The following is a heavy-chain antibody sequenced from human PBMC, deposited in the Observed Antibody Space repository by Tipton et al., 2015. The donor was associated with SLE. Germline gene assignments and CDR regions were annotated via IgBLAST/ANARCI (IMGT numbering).Heavy chain of an antibody. D-gene: IGHD4-17*01. V-gene: IGHV4-31*03. Sequence: TLSLTCTVSGGSISSGGYYWSWIRQHPGKGLEWIGYIYYSGSTYYNPSLKSRVTISVDTSKNQFSLKLSSVTAADTAVYYCARGGAWAFDIWGQGTMVTVSS. CDR2: IYYSGST. CDR1: GGSISSGGYY. CDR3: ARGGAWAFDI. J-gene: IGHJ3*02.